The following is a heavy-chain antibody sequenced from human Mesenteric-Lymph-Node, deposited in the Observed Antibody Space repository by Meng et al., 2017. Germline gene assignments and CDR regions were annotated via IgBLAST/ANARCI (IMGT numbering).Heavy chain of an antibody. CDR1: GYSISSGYY. Sequence: SETLSLTCTVSGYSISSGYYWGWIRQPPGKGLEWIGSIYHSGSTYYNPSLKSRVTISVDTSKNQFSLKLSSVTAADTAVYYCARNGKSGSYSAKSPLDYWGQGTLVTVSS. CDR3: ARNGKSGSYSAKSPLDY. J-gene: IGHJ4*02. CDR2: IYHSGST. V-gene: IGHV4-38-2*02. D-gene: IGHD1-26*01.